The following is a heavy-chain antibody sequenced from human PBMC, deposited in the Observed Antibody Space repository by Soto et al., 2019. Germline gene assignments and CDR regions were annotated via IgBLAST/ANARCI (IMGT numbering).Heavy chain of an antibody. D-gene: IGHD1-7*01. Sequence: SETLCLTCTVAGGSISSYCWSRIRQTPGKGLEWIGYIYYSGSTNYNPSLKSRVTISVDTSKNQFSLKLSSVTAADTAVYYCARDLQLAGGTVIDPWGQGTLVTVSS. V-gene: IGHV4-59*01. J-gene: IGHJ5*02. CDR1: GGSISSYC. CDR3: ARDLQLAGGTVIDP. CDR2: IYYSGST.